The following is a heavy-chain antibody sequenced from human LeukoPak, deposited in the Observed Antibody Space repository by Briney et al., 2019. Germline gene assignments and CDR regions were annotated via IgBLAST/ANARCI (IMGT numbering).Heavy chain of an antibody. V-gene: IGHV1-2*02. CDR1: GGTFSSYA. D-gene: IGHD5-12*01. CDR3: ARSTDIVATSGADY. J-gene: IGHJ4*02. Sequence: ASVKVSCKASGGTFSSYAISWVRQAPGQGLEWMGWINPNSGGTTYAQKFLGRVTMTRDTSISTAYMELSRLRSDDTAVYYCARSTDIVATSGADYWGQGALVTVSS. CDR2: INPNSGGT.